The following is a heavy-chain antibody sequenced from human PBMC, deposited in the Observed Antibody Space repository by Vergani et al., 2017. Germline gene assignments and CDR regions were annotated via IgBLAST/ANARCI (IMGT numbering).Heavy chain of an antibody. V-gene: IGHV1-2*02. D-gene: IGHD6-19*01. CDR3: ARDYPQWLAEYYMDV. CDR2: ITPNTGGT. CDR1: GYTFTGYY. J-gene: IGHJ6*03. Sequence: QVQLVQSGAEVQKPGASVKVSCKASGYTFTGYYMHWARQAPGQGLEWMGWITPNTGGTNYAQKFQGRVTMTRDTSISTAYMELSRLRSDDTAVYYCARDYPQWLAEYYMDVWGKGTTVTVSS.